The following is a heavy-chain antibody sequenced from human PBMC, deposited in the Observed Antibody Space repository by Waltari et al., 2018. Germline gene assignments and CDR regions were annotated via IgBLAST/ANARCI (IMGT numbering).Heavy chain of an antibody. CDR2: VDPEDGET. J-gene: IGHJ4*02. V-gene: IGHV1-24*01. D-gene: IGHD6-13*01. CDR3: ATSPRYSSSWNDY. Sequence: QVQLVQSGAEVKTPGASVKVCCKVSGYTLTELSMPWERRAPGKGLEWMGGVDPEDGETIYAQKFQGRVTMTEDTSTDTAYMELSSLRSEDTAVYYCATSPRYSSSWNDYWGQGTLVTVSS. CDR1: GYTLTELS.